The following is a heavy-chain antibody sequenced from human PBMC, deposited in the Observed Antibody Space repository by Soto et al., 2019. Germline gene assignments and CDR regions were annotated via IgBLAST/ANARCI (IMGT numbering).Heavy chain of an antibody. D-gene: IGHD2-15*01. CDR1: GYSVTSDNW. CDR2: IFYTGST. V-gene: IGHV4-28*01. CDR3: ARLVGFCRGGSCYSAFYFDD. Sequence: QVQLQESGPGMVKPSYTLSLTCGVAGYSVTSDNWWGWIRQPPGKGLEWIGYIFYTGSTNFTPSLKSRVTMSVDTSKNKFSLPLNSVTAADTAVYYCARLVGFCRGGSCYSAFYFDDWGQGALVTVSS. J-gene: IGHJ4*02.